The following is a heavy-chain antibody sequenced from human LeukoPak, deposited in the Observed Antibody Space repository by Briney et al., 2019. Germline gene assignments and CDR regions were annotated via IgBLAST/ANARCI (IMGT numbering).Heavy chain of an antibody. CDR1: GFTFSSYA. Sequence: GRSLRLSCAASGFTFSSYAMHWVRQAPGKGLEWVAVISYDGSNKYYADSVKARFTISRDNSKNTLYLQMNSLRAEDTAVYYCAKDRGAVAGVMDVWGKGTTVTVSS. J-gene: IGHJ6*03. CDR3: AKDRGAVAGVMDV. D-gene: IGHD6-19*01. CDR2: ISYDGSNK. V-gene: IGHV3-30*04.